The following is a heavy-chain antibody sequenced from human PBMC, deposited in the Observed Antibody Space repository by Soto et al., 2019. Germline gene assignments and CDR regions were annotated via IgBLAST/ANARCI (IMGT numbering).Heavy chain of an antibody. CDR2: INPKSGGK. V-gene: IGHV1-2*06. CDR3: ARDDYAMDL. CDR1: GYSFTAYH. Sequence: ASVLVSCKASGYSFTAYHIHWVRQAPGQGLEWLGRINPKSGGKSTAQKFQGRVTMTRDTSISTAYMDLSRLRSDDTAVYYWARDDYAMDLWGQGTTVTVSS. J-gene: IGHJ6*02.